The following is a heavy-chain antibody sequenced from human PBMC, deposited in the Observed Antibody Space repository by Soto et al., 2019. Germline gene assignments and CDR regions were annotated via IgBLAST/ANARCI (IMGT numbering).Heavy chain of an antibody. J-gene: IGHJ4*02. D-gene: IGHD3-10*01. CDR2: ISGFNGQT. Sequence: ASVKVSCKASGHTFASHGFSWVRQAPGQGLEWMGWISGFNGQTNYALKFQGRVTLTTDASTGTAYMELRSLRSDDTAVYFCARVDPRGVAVVRDYWGQGTLVTVSS. CDR1: GHTFASHG. V-gene: IGHV1-18*01. CDR3: ARVDPRGVAVVRDY.